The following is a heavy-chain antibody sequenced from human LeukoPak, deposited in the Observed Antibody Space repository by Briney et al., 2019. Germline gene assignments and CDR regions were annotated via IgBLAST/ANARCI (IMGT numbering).Heavy chain of an antibody. J-gene: IGHJ4*02. D-gene: IGHD6-6*01. CDR1: GGSISSSSYY. Sequence: SETLSLTCTVSGGSISSSSYYWGWIRQPPGKGLEWIGGIYYSGSTYYNPSLKSRVTISVDTSKNQFSLKLSSVTAADTAVYYCARSIAARPPGAFDYWGQGTLVTVSS. CDR2: IYYSGST. CDR3: ARSIAARPPGAFDY. V-gene: IGHV4-39*01.